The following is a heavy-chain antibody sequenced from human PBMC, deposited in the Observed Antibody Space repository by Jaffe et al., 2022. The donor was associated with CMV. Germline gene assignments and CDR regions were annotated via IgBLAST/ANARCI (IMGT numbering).Heavy chain of an antibody. D-gene: IGHD5-12*01. Sequence: EVQLVETGGGLIQPGGSLRLSCAASGFTVSSNYMSWVRQAPGKGLEWVSVIYSGGSTYYADSVKGRFTISRDNSKNTLYLQMNSLRAEDTAVYYCARTKPHYGGYVEAGFDYWGQGTLVTVSS. CDR2: IYSGGST. J-gene: IGHJ4*02. V-gene: IGHV3-53*02. CDR1: GFTVSSNY. CDR3: ARTKPHYGGYVEAGFDY.